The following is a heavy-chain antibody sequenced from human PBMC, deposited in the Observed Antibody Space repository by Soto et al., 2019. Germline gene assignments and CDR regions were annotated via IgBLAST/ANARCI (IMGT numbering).Heavy chain of an antibody. CDR1: GYTFTSYD. V-gene: IGHV1-8*01. CDR3: VREKMGAVDY. Sequence: QVQLVQSGAEVKKPGASVKVSCKASGYTFTSYDINWGRQATGQGLAWMGWMNPNSGNTGYAQKFQGRVTMNRNTSISRAYMELSSLSSEDTALDYCVREKMGAVDYWGQGTLGTFSS. D-gene: IGHD1-26*01. CDR2: MNPNSGNT. J-gene: IGHJ4*02.